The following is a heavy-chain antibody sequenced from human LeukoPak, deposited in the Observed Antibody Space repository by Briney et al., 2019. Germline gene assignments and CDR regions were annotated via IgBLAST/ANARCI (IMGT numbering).Heavy chain of an antibody. V-gene: IGHV3-64*01. J-gene: IGHJ6*03. CDR2: ISSNGGST. Sequence: GGSLRLSCAASGFTFSSYAMHWVRQAPGKGLEYVSAISSNGGSTYYANSVKGGFTISRDNSKNTLYLQMGSLRAEDMAVYYCARDADGDYYYYYMDVWGKGTTVTVSS. D-gene: IGHD4-17*01. CDR1: GFTFSSYA. CDR3: ARDADGDYYYYYMDV.